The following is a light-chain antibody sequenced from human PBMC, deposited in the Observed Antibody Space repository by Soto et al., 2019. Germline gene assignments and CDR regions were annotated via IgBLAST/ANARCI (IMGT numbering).Light chain of an antibody. J-gene: IGLJ3*02. CDR1: SFNVGSNH. Sequence: QSVLTQPPSVSAAPAQTVSVSSSRNSFNVGSNHVSWYQQFPGTAPKLVIYDNNKRPSGIPERFSGSKSGTSTTLGITGLPTGDEAEYYCGAWDDSLSAGVFGGGTKLTVL. V-gene: IGLV1-51*01. CDR3: GAWDDSLSAGV. CDR2: DNN.